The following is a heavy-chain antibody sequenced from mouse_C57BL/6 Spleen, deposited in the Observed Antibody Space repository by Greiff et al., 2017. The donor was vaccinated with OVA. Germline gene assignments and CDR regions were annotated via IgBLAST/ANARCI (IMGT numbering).Heavy chain of an antibody. J-gene: IGHJ3*01. CDR3: ARFSPWFAY. Sequence: VQLLQSGAELVKPGASVKMSCKVSGYTFTSYCITWVKQRPGQGLEWIGDIYPGSGSTNYNEKFKSKATLTVDTSSSTAYMQLSSLTSEDAAVYYCARFSPWFAYWGQGTLVTVSA. CDR1: GYTFTSYC. CDR2: IYPGSGST. V-gene: IGHV1-55*01.